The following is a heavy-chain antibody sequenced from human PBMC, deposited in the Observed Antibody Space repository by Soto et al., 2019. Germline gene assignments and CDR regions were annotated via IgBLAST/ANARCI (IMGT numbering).Heavy chain of an antibody. J-gene: IGHJ4*02. Sequence: GESLKISCKASGYRFSTYWIGWVRQRPGKGPEWVAIIYPGDSDTRENPSFQGQVTISADKSSNTVHLQWRSLKASDTAIYYCARLGGIVDTGTWIQWGQGTPVTVSS. CDR2: IYPGDSDT. V-gene: IGHV5-51*01. CDR1: GYRFSTYW. CDR3: ARLGGIVDTGTWIQ. D-gene: IGHD1-26*01.